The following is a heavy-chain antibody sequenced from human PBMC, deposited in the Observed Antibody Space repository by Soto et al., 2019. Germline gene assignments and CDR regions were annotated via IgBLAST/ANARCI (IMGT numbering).Heavy chain of an antibody. CDR2: IYYSGTT. CDR1: GYSISSSNW. J-gene: IGHJ4*02. CDR3: ARREIQGPIDY. Sequence: QVQVQESGPGLVKPSDTLSLTCAVSGYSISSSNWLGWIRQPPGKGLEWIGYIYYSGTTYYNPSLKSRVTMSVDTSKNQFSLKLTSVTAVDTAVYYCARREIQGPIDYWGQGTLVTVSS. D-gene: IGHD1-26*01. V-gene: IGHV4-28*01.